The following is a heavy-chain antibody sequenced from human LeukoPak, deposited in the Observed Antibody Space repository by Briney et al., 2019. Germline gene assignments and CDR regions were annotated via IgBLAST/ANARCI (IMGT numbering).Heavy chain of an antibody. V-gene: IGHV4-34*01. J-gene: IGHJ4*02. Sequence: SVTLTLTCAVYGGSFSGSFSDYYWTCIRQTPGKGLEWIGEIHHSGSTNYNPSLKSRVTISVDTSKNQFSLKLISLTAADTAVYYCATFRWGVGFEYWGQGTLATVSS. CDR2: IHHSGST. D-gene: IGHD3-16*01. CDR1: GGSFSGSFSDYY. CDR3: ATFRWGVGFEY.